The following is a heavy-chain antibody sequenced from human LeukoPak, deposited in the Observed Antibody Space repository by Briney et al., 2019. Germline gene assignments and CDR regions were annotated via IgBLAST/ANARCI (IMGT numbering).Heavy chain of an antibody. CDR3: ARGAYHCSSTSCYNWFDP. V-gene: IGHV1-8*03. Sequence: ASVKVSCKASGYTFTSYDINWVRQATGQGLEWMGWMNPNSGNTGYAQKFQGRVTITRNTSISTAYMELSSLRSEDTAVYYCARGAYHCSSTSCYNWFDPWGQGTLVTVSS. CDR2: MNPNSGNT. D-gene: IGHD2-2*01. J-gene: IGHJ5*02. CDR1: GYTFTSYD.